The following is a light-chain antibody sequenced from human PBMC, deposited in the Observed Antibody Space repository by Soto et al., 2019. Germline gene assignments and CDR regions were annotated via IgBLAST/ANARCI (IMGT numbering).Light chain of an antibody. J-gene: IGLJ1*01. V-gene: IGLV4-69*01. CDR1: SGHSSYT. CDR3: ALFMGNGISV. CDR2: LKSDGSH. Sequence: QTVVTQSPSASASLGASVKLTCTLSSGHSSYTIAWHQQQPEKGPRYLMKLKSDGSHIKGDGIPDRFSGSILGNKAALTITGAQADDESDYYCALFMGNGISVFGTGTKVTVL.